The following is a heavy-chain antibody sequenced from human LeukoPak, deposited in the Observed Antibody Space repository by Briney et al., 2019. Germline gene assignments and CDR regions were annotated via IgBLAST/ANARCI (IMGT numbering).Heavy chain of an antibody. CDR2: MNADNGNT. V-gene: IGHV1-3*01. CDR3: ARGATYCRGSTCSYYGLDV. J-gene: IGHJ6*02. D-gene: IGHD2-15*01. Sequence: ASVKVSCKASGYTFTSYAMHWVRQAPGQRLEWMGWMNADNGNTKYSQKFQGRVSISRDTSASTAYMELSSLTSEDTAVYYCARGATYCRGSTCSYYGLDVWGQGTTVTVSS. CDR1: GYTFTSYA.